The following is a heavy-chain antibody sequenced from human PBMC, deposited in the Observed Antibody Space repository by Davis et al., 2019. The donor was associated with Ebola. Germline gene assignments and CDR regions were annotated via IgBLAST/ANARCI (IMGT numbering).Heavy chain of an antibody. J-gene: IGHJ4*02. V-gene: IGHV3-53*04. D-gene: IGHD6-19*01. CDR2: IYSGGST. CDR1: GFTVSSNY. Sequence: GESLKISCAASGFTVSSNYMSWVRQAPGKGLEWVSVIYSGGSTYYADSVKGRFTISRHNSKNTLYLQMNSLRAEDTAVYYCARGGAVAGTRGLFDYWGQGTLVTVSS. CDR3: ARGGAVAGTRGLFDY.